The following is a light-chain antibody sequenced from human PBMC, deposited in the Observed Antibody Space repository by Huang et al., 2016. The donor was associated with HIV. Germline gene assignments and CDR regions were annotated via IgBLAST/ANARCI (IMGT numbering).Light chain of an antibody. Sequence: EIVLTQSPATLSLSPGERATLSCRASQSVSKYLAWYQQKPGEAPRLLIYDASNRATGIPARFSGSGSGTDFTPTINSLEPEDSAVYYCQQRSNWPPLTFGGGTKVEI. J-gene: IGKJ4*01. CDR3: QQRSNWPPLT. V-gene: IGKV3-11*01. CDR1: QSVSKY. CDR2: DAS.